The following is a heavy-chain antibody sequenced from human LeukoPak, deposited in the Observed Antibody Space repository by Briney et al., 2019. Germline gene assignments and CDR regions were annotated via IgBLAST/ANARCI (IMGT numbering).Heavy chain of an antibody. J-gene: IGHJ6*02. D-gene: IGHD2-2*01. Sequence: SETLSLTCTVSGGSISGYYWSWIRQPPGKGLEWIGEINHSGSTNYNPSLKSRVTISVDTSKNQFSLKLSSVTAADTAVYYCASRRIVVVPAATYYYYYYGMDVWGQGTTVTVSS. CDR3: ASRRIVVVPAATYYYYYYGMDV. CDR1: GGSISGYY. CDR2: INHSGST. V-gene: IGHV4-34*01.